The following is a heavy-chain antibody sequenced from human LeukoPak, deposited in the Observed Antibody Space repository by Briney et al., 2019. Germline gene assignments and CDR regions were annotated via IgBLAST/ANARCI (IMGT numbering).Heavy chain of an antibody. CDR1: GFTFSSYA. D-gene: IGHD3-22*01. V-gene: IGHV3-30*04. CDR2: ISYDGSNK. Sequence: GRYLRRSCAASGFTFSSYAMHWVRQAPGKGLEWVAVISYDGSNKYYADSVKGRFTISRDNSKNTLYLQMNSLRAEDTAVYYCAREGVYSSGWSAYYYDSSGYGHLDYWGQGTLVTVSS. CDR3: AREGVYSSGWSAYYYDSSGYGHLDY. J-gene: IGHJ4*02.